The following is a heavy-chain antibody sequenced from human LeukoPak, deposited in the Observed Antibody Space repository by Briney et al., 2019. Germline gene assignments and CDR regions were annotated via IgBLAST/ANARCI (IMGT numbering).Heavy chain of an antibody. J-gene: IGHJ3*02. Sequence: SEALSLTCTVSGGSISSHYWSWIRQPPGKGLEWIGEINHSGSTNYNPSLKSRVTISVDTSKNQFSLKLSSVTAADTAVYYCARLRIWSRRGDYPPRAFDIWGQGTMVTVSS. V-gene: IGHV4-34*01. D-gene: IGHD4-17*01. CDR2: INHSGST. CDR1: GGSISSHY. CDR3: ARLRIWSRRGDYPPRAFDI.